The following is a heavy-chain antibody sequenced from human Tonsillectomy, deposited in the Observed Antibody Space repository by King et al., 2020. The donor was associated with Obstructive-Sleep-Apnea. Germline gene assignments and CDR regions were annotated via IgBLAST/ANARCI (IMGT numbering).Heavy chain of an antibody. D-gene: IGHD3-22*01. J-gene: IGHJ5*02. CDR1: SDSISSGNYY. CDR3: ARLYYYDNSGLNWFDP. Sequence: VQLPESGPGLVKPSQTLSLTCTVSSDSISSGNYYWSWIRQHPGKGLEWIGYIFYSGSTYYNPSLKSRVTISVDTSKNQFSLRLSSVTAADTAVYYCARLYYYDNSGLNWFDPWGQGTLVTVSS. V-gene: IGHV4-31*03. CDR2: IFYSGST.